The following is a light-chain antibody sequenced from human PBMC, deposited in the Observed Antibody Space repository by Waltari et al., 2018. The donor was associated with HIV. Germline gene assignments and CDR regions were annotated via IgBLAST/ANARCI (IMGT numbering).Light chain of an antibody. CDR3: QQYNTWPQT. V-gene: IGKV3-15*01. CDR1: QRVTPN. J-gene: IGKJ1*01. CDR2: GTS. Sequence: DIEMTQSPATLTVSPGERVTLSCRANQRVTPNLAWYQQKPGQAPRLLSYGTSTRATSCPGRFSGGGSGTVFTLTISSLQSEDCAVYYCQQYNTWPQTFGQGTSVEI.